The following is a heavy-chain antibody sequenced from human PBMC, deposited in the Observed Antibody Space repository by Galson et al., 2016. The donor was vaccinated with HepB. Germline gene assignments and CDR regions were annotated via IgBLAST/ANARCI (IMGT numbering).Heavy chain of an antibody. CDR3: AREAFSSFYYNSSTAGRPFDI. D-gene: IGHD6-13*01. CDR1: GGSISSGGYY. V-gene: IGHV4-31*03. CDR2: IYYSGSI. J-gene: IGHJ3*02. Sequence: TLSLTCSVSGGSISSGGYYWSWIRQHPGKGLEWIGYIYYSGSIYYNPSLESRVSISIDTSKNQFFLRLTSATAADTAMYFCAREAFSSFYYNSSTAGRPFDIWGRGTMVTVSS.